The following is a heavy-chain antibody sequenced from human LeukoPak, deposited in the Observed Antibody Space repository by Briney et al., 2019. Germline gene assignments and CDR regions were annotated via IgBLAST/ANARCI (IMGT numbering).Heavy chain of an antibody. V-gene: IGHV1-69*05. CDR1: GGTFSSYA. D-gene: IGHD1-26*01. CDR3: ARAVGQSGSYGGGGFDY. Sequence: SVKVSCKASGGTFSSYAISWVRQAPGQGLEWMGGIIPIFGTANYAQKFQGRVTITTDESTSTAYMELSSLRSEDTAVYYCARAVGQSGSYGGGGFDYWGQGTLVTVSS. CDR2: IIPIFGTA. J-gene: IGHJ4*02.